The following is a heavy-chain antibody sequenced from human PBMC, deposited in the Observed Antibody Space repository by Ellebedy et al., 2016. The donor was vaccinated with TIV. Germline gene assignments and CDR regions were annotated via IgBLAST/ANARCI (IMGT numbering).Heavy chain of an antibody. CDR1: GYTFTSYY. V-gene: IGHV1-46*01. J-gene: IGHJ6*02. CDR3: ARDYTSSWRYYYYGMDV. CDR2: INPSGGST. D-gene: IGHD6-13*01. Sequence: AASVKVSCKASGYTFTSYYMHWVRQAPGQGLEWMGIINPSGGSTSYAQKFQGRVTMTRDTSTRTVYMELSSLRSDDTAVYYCARDYTSSWRYYYYGMDVWGQGTTVTVSS.